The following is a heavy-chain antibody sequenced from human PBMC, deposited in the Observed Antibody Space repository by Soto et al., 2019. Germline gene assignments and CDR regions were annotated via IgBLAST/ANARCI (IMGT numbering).Heavy chain of an antibody. J-gene: IGHJ3*02. Sequence: EGQLVEFGGGLVKPGGSLRLSCAASGFSFSIYSYNWVRQAPGKGLEWVSYISPAGSSIYYADSVKGRFTISRDSARDSVYLQMNSLRAEDTAVYYCAKDRGGSGAFDIWGQGTMVTVSS. CDR1: GFSFSIYS. D-gene: IGHD3-10*01. CDR2: ISPAGSSI. CDR3: AKDRGGSGAFDI. V-gene: IGHV3-48*01.